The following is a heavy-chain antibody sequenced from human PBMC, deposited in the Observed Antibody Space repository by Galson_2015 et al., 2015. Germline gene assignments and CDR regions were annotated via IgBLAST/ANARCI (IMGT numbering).Heavy chain of an antibody. Sequence: SVKASCKVSGYTLTELSMHWVRQAPGKGLEWMGGFDPEDGETIYAQKFQGRVTMTEDTSTDTAYMELSSLRSEDTAVYYCATDHNQGGTTAHYYYGMDVWGQGTTVTVSS. CDR1: GYTLTELS. J-gene: IGHJ6*02. D-gene: IGHD1-1*01. CDR3: ATDHNQGGTTAHYYYGMDV. V-gene: IGHV1-24*01. CDR2: FDPEDGET.